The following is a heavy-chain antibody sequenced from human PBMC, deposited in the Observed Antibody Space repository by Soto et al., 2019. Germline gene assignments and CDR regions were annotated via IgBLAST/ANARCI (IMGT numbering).Heavy chain of an antibody. V-gene: IGHV3-74*01. CDR2: MNEDGGTT. D-gene: IGHD3-10*01. J-gene: IGHJ6*02. Sequence: GGSLRLSCAASGFTFSSYWMHWVRQAPGKGLVWVSRMNEDGGTTDYADSVKGRFTISRDNAKNTLYLQMNSLRVEDTAVYYCASDLSGRADVWGQGTTVTVS. CDR1: GFTFSSYW. CDR3: ASDLSGRADV.